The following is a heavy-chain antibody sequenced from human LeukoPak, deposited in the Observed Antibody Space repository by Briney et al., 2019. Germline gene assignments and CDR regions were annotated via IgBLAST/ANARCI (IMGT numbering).Heavy chain of an antibody. Sequence: KAGGSLRLSCAGSGFTFSSYSMNWVRQAPGKGLEWVSSISGSGTYIYYADSMQGRFTISRDDAKNSVYLQMNSLRAEDTAVYYCARMPSRGYDAFDFWGQGTMVTVSS. J-gene: IGHJ3*01. CDR1: GFTFSSYS. CDR3: ARMPSRGYDAFDF. D-gene: IGHD2-2*01. CDR2: ISGSGTYI. V-gene: IGHV3-21*01.